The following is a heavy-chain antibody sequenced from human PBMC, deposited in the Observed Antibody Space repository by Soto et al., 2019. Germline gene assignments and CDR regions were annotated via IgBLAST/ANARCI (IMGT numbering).Heavy chain of an antibody. CDR1: GGSFSGYY. J-gene: IGHJ4*02. V-gene: IGHV4-34*01. CDR2: INHSGST. CDR3: ARGPGSSSSGSDLDY. D-gene: IGHD6-6*01. Sequence: QVQLQQWGAGLLKPSETLSLTCAVYGGSFSGYYWSWIRQPPGKGLEWIGEINHSGSTNYNPSLKSRVTISVDTSKNQFSLKLSSVTAADTAVYYCARGPGSSSSGSDLDYWGQGTLVTVSS.